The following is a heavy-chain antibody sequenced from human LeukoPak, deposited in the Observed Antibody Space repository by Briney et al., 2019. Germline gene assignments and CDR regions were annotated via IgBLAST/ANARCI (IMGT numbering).Heavy chain of an antibody. J-gene: IGHJ4*02. V-gene: IGHV4-34*01. CDR1: GGSFSGYY. Sequence: SETLSLTCAVYGGSFSGYYWSWIPQPPGKGLEWIGEINHSGSTNYNPSLKSRVTISVDTSKNQFSLKLSSVTAADTAVYYCARWGFDYWGQGTLVTVSS. CDR2: INHSGST. CDR3: ARWGFDY. D-gene: IGHD3-16*01.